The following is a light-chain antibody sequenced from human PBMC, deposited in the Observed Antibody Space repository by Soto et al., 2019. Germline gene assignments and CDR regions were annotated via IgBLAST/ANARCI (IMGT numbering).Light chain of an antibody. CDR1: QSVSSSY. J-gene: IGKJ3*01. CDR3: QQYDSSLFT. V-gene: IGKV3-20*01. Sequence: EIVLTQSPGTLSLSPGERATLSCRASQSVSSSYLAWYQHKPGQAPRLLIYGASSRATGIPDRFSGSGSGTDFTLTISRLEPEDFVVYYCQQYDSSLFTFGPGTKVDIK. CDR2: GAS.